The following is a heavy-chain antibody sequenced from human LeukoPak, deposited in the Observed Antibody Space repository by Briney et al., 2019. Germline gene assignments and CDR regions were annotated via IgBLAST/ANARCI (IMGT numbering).Heavy chain of an antibody. CDR1: GSTFNNYA. CDR2: ISGDGVSP. D-gene: IGHD4/OR15-4a*01. Sequence: GGLLRFTCTVSGSTFNNYALAGVGQTPGKGRECVAAISGDGVSPYYAGSVRGRFTISRDNSKNTLHLQMNSLRVEDTAVYFRARGPGAFPYSFDCWGQGTLVTVSS. J-gene: IGHJ4*02. V-gene: IGHV3-23*01. CDR3: ARGPGAFPYSFDC.